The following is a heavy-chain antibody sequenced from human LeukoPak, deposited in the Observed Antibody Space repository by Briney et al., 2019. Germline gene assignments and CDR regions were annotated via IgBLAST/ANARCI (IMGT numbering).Heavy chain of an antibody. Sequence: PGGSLRLSCATSGFTFTSNWMSWVRQAPGKGLEWVSAISGSGGSTYYADSVKGRFTISRDNSKNTLYLQMNSLRAEDTAVYYCVAVPMGYDSSGYYFYYWGQGTLVTVSS. J-gene: IGHJ4*02. CDR3: VAVPMGYDSSGYYFYY. CDR1: GFTFTSNW. V-gene: IGHV3-23*01. D-gene: IGHD3-22*01. CDR2: ISGSGGST.